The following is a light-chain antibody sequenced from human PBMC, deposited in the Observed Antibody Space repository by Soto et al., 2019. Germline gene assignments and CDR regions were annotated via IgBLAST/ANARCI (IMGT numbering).Light chain of an antibody. CDR2: GAS. Sequence: EIVMTKSPATLSVSPGERATLSCRASQSVSSNLAWYQQKPGQAPRLLIYGASTRATGIPARFSGSGSGTEFTLTISSLQSEDCAVYYCQQYNNWPPWTFGQGTKVEIK. J-gene: IGKJ1*01. V-gene: IGKV3-15*01. CDR3: QQYNNWPPWT. CDR1: QSVSSN.